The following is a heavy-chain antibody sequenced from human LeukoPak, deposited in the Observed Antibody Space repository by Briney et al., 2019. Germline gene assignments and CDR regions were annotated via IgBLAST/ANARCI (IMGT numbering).Heavy chain of an antibody. CDR2: MNTNSGVT. Sequence: ASVKVSCKASGYSFTSYDITWVRQATGQGLEWMGWMNTNSGVTGYAQRFQGRVTMTRNTSISIAYMDLSSLRSEDTDVYYCARLSYPPTTYYYYYYMDDWGKGTTVTVSS. CDR3: ARLSYPPTTYYYYYYMDD. V-gene: IGHV1-8*01. J-gene: IGHJ6*03. CDR1: GYSFTSYD. D-gene: IGHD1-1*01.